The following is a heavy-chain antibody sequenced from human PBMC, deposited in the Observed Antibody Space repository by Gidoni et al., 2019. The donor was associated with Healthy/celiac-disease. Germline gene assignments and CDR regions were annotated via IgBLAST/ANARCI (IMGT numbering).Heavy chain of an antibody. CDR1: GFPFRGSA. Sequence: EVQLVASGGGLVQPGGSLKLSCAASGFPFRGSARPGVRQASGKGLEWVGRIRSKANSYATAYAASVKGRFTISRDDSKNTAYLQMNSLKTEDTAVYYCTRPPVVVAATQLGMDVWGQGTTVTVSS. D-gene: IGHD2-15*01. CDR3: TRPPVVVAATQLGMDV. J-gene: IGHJ6*02. CDR2: IRSKANSYAT. V-gene: IGHV3-73*01.